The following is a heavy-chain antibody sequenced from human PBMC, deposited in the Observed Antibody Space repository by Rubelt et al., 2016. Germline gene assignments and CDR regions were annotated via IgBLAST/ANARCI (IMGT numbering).Heavy chain of an antibody. J-gene: IGHJ4*02. CDR3: AGSYNSQWV. CDR2: INPDSGGT. V-gene: IGHV1-2*06. D-gene: IGHD1-14*01. CDR1: GYTFNVYY. Sequence: QVQLVQSGAEVKKPGASVKVSCKASGYTFNVYYMHWVRQAPGQGLEWMGRINPDSGGTNYAQKFQGRVTMTRDTPISTADMQLSNLRSDDTAVYYCAGSYNSQWVWGQGTLVTVSS.